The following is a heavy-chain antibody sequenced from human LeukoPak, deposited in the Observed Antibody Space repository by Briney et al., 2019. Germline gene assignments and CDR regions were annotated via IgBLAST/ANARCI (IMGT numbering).Heavy chain of an antibody. V-gene: IGHV3-49*04. CDR1: GFTFGDYA. J-gene: IGHJ4*02. CDR2: IRSKPYGGTT. D-gene: IGHD3-10*01. CDR3: TRCFYGSGSSFDY. Sequence: GGSLRLSCTASGFTFGDYALSWVRQAPGKGLEWVGFIRSKPYGGTTEYAASVKGRFSISRDDSNSIAYLQVNGLKTEDTAVYYCTRCFYGSGSSFDYWGQGTLVTVSS.